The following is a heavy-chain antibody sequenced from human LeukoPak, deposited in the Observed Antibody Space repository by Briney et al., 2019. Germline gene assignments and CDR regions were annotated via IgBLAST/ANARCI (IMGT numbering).Heavy chain of an antibody. V-gene: IGHV3-11*01. CDR2: ISSSSSAI. D-gene: IGHD4-17*01. CDR3: ARASVTTIDRFDP. J-gene: IGHJ5*02. Sequence: GSLRLSCVASGFNFSDYYMSWIRQAPGKGLKWISFISSSSSAIYYADSVKGRFTTSRDNAKNSLYLQMNSLRVEDTAVYYCARASVTTIDRFDPWGQGTLVTVSS. CDR1: GFNFSDYY.